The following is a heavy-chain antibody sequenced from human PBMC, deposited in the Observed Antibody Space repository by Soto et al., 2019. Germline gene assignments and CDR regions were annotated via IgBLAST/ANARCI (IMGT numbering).Heavy chain of an antibody. CDR3: ARPKDCSSTICSLVWDL. V-gene: IGHV4-34*01. CDR1: YESFSSFY. CDR2: IDHIGRT. J-gene: IGHJ5*02. D-gene: IGHD2-2*01. Sequence: SETLSLTCAVYYESFSSFYWTWIRQSPGKGLEWVGEIDHIGRTKYNRSLKSRVTISVDKSKTQFSLKLTAVSAADTAVYYCARPKDCSSTICSLVWDLLGQGTLVTVSS.